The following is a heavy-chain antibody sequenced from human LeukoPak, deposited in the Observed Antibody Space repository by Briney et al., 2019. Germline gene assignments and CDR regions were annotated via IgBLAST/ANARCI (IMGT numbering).Heavy chain of an antibody. CDR2: ISAYNGHT. CDR1: GYTFTNYG. V-gene: IGHV1-18*01. J-gene: IGHJ3*02. CDR3: ARSAGYSYNYGDNSFDI. Sequence: ASVKVSCKAFGYTFTNYGISWVRQAPGQGLEWMGWISAYNGHTNSAQRLQGRVSLTTDTSTNTAYMELRSLRSDDTAVYYCARSAGYSYNYGDNSFDIWGQGTMVTVSS. D-gene: IGHD5-18*01.